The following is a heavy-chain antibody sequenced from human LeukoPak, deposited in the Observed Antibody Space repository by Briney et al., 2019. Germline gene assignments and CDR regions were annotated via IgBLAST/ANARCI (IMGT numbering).Heavy chain of an antibody. CDR3: AKSLGGYYYYYGMDV. J-gene: IGHJ6*02. Sequence: GGSLRLSCAASGFPFSTYAMNWVRQTPEKGLGWVAAISGSGDSTDNADSVKGRFTISRDNSKNTLYLQMSSLRAEDTAVYYCAKSLGGYYYYYGMDVWGQGTTVIVSS. CDR1: GFPFSTYA. CDR2: ISGSGDST. V-gene: IGHV3-23*01.